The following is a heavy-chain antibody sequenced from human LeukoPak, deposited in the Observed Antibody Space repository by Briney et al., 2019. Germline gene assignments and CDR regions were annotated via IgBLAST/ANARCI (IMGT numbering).Heavy chain of an antibody. CDR3: ARGEAVAGTDAFDI. Sequence: GGSLRLSCAASGFTFSSYSMNWVRQAPGKGLEWVSSISSSSSYIYYADSVKGRFTISGDNAKNSLYLQMNSLRAEDTAVYYCARGEAVAGTDAFDIWGQGTMVTVSS. J-gene: IGHJ3*02. D-gene: IGHD6-19*01. CDR2: ISSSSSYI. V-gene: IGHV3-21*01. CDR1: GFTFSSYS.